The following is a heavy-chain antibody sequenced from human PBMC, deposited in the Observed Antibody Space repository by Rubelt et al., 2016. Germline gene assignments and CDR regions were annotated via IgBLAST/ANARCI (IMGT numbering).Heavy chain of an antibody. CDR3: ARDGSSDYDY. V-gene: IGHV1-69*04. J-gene: IGHJ4*02. Sequence: QVQLVQSGAEVKKPGSSVKVSCKASGGTFSSYAISWVRQAPGQGLEWMGRIIPILGIANDDSKFQGRVTITADKSKSTAYMEQSRRRSEDTAVYYCARDGSSDYDYWGQGTLVTVSS. CDR1: GGTFSSYA. D-gene: IGHD3-22*01. CDR2: IIPILGIA.